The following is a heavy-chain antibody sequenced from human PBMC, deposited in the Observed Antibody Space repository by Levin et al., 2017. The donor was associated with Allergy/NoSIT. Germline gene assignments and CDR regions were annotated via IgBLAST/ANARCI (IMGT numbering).Heavy chain of an antibody. J-gene: IGHJ6*02. CDR3: AKASGSSSLAGMDV. D-gene: IGHD6-13*01. CDR2: ISGDGGDT. CDR1: GFTFSSYA. V-gene: IGHV3-23*01. Sequence: GESLKISCAASGFTFSSYAMSWVRQAPGKGLEWVSAISGDGGDTYYADSVKGRFTISRDNSKNTLYLQLNSLRAEDTAVYYCAKASGSSSLAGMDVWGQGTTVTVSS.